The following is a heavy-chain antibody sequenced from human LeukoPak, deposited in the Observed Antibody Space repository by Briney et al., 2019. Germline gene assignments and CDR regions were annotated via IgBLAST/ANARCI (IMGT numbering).Heavy chain of an antibody. V-gene: IGHV3-30-3*01. CDR3: ARGGYSGYDGVVLGPDYYYYMDV. CDR2: ISYDGSNK. Sequence: GGSLRLSCAASGFTFSSYAMHWVRQAPGKGLEWVAVISYDGSNKYYADSVKGRLTISRDNSKNTLYLQMNSLRAEDTAVYYCARGGYSGYDGVVLGPDYYYYMDVWGKGTTVTVSS. D-gene: IGHD5-12*01. CDR1: GFTFSSYA. J-gene: IGHJ6*03.